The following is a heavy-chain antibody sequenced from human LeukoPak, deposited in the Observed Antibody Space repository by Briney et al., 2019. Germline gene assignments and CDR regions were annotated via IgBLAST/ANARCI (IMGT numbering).Heavy chain of an antibody. J-gene: IGHJ4*02. CDR2: ISYDGSNK. V-gene: IGHV3-30*03. CDR3: IMITFGGVIVDY. D-gene: IGHD3-16*02. CDR1: GFTFSSYA. Sequence: GGSLGLSCAASGFTFSSYAMSWVRQAPGKGLEWVAVISYDGSNKYYADSVKGRFTISRDNSKNTLYLQMNSLRAEDTAVYYCIMITFGGVIVDYWGQGALVTVSS.